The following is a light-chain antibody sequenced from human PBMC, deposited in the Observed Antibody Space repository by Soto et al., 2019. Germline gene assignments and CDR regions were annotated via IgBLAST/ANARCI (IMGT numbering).Light chain of an antibody. Sequence: EIVMTQSPATLSVSPGERATLSCRASQSVSSNLAWYQQKPGQAPRLLIYGASTRATGIPARFSGSGSGTEFPLTISSLQSEDFEVDYCQQYNNWPRTFGQGTKVEIK. CDR3: QQYNNWPRT. J-gene: IGKJ1*01. CDR2: GAS. CDR1: QSVSSN. V-gene: IGKV3-15*01.